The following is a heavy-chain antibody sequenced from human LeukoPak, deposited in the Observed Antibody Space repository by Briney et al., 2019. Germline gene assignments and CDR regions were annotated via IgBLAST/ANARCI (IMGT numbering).Heavy chain of an antibody. Sequence: PGGSLRLSCAASGFTFSSYAMNWVRQAPGKGLEWVSGISGSGTNTYYADSVKGRFTISRDNSKNTLYMQMNSLRAEDTALYYCARGDSSSWTRLRYYYYYYYMDVWGKGTTVTVSS. CDR3: ARGDSSSWTRLRYYYYYYYMDV. CDR1: GFTFSSYA. V-gene: IGHV3-23*01. J-gene: IGHJ6*03. CDR2: ISGSGTNT. D-gene: IGHD6-13*01.